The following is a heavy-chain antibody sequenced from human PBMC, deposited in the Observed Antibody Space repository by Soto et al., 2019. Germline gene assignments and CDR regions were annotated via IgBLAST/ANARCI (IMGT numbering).Heavy chain of an antibody. Sequence: SETLSLTCTVSSGSIIRGDSYLSWVRQPPGKGLEWIGYISYSGSTYYNPSLKSRVIISVDTSTNQFSLNLSSVNASDTAAYYCARSSRLSEPHPRPFDYWGHGALVTVSS. CDR2: ISYSGST. CDR1: SGSIIRGDSY. V-gene: IGHV4-30-4*01. J-gene: IGHJ4*01. D-gene: IGHD1-26*01. CDR3: ARSSRLSEPHPRPFDY.